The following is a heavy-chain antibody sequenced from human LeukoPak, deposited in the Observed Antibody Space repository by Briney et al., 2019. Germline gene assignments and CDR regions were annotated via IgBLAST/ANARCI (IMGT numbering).Heavy chain of an antibody. CDR1: GFTFTKYW. CDR2: INTDGTVT. Sequence: GGSLRLSCAASGFTFTKYWMLWVRHAPGKGLESVSRINTDGTVTTYADSVKGRFTVSRDNADNTMFLQMNSVRDEDTAVYYCATKQWLAPPPDSWGQGTPVTVSS. CDR3: ATKQWLAPPPDS. V-gene: IGHV3-74*01. J-gene: IGHJ4*02. D-gene: IGHD6-19*01.